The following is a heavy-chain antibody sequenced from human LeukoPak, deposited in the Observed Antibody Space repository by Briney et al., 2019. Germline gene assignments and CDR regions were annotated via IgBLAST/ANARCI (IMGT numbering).Heavy chain of an antibody. V-gene: IGHV1-8*01. CDR2: MNPNSGNT. CDR1: GYTFTSYD. D-gene: IGHD3-3*01. J-gene: IGHJ6*03. CDR3: ATGAANYDFWSGYFHSACYYYYYMDV. Sequence: ASVKVSCKASGYTFTSYDINWVRQATGQGLEWMGWMNPNSGNTGYAQKFQGRVTMTRNTSISTAYMELSSLRSEDTAVYYCATGAANYDFWSGYFHSACYYYYYMDVWGKGTTVTVSS.